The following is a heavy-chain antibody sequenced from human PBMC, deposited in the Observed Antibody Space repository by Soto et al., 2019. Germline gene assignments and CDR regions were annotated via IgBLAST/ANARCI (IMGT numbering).Heavy chain of an antibody. CDR1: GGSISSGDYY. Sequence: QVQLQESGPGLVKPSQTLSLTCTVSGGSISSGDYYWSWIRQPPGKGLEWIGYIYYSGSTYYNPSLKSRVXXPXDXFKNQFSLKLSSVTAADTAVYYCARDSSTSRNWFDPWGQGTLVTVSS. D-gene: IGHD2-2*01. CDR2: IYYSGST. V-gene: IGHV4-30-4*01. CDR3: ARDSSTSRNWFDP. J-gene: IGHJ5*02.